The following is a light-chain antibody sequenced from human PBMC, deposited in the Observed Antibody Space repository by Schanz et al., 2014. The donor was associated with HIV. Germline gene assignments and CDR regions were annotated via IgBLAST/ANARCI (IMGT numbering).Light chain of an antibody. CDR1: QSVSSNY. J-gene: IGKJ1*01. Sequence: EIVLTQSPGTLSLSPGERAALSCRASQSVSSNYLAWYQQKPGQSPRLLIYGASNRATGIPDSFSGSGSGTDFTLTISRLEPEDFAVYYCQQYGSSPATFGQGTKVEIK. CDR3: QQYGSSPAT. V-gene: IGKV3-20*01. CDR2: GAS.